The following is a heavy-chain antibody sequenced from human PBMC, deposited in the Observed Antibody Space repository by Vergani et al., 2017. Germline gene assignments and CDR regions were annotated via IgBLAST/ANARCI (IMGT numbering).Heavy chain of an antibody. V-gene: IGHV3-7*01. CDR2: IKQDGSEK. D-gene: IGHD2-2*01. Sequence: EVQLVESGGGLVQPGGSLRLSCAASGFTFSSYWMSWVRQAPGQGLEWVANIKQDGSEKYYVDSVKGRFTISRDNAKNSLYLQMNCLRAEDTAVYYCAGCTYGSKTSRSYYYYYGMDVWGQGTTVTVSS. CDR1: GFTFSSYW. CDR3: AGCTYGSKTSRSYYYYYGMDV. J-gene: IGHJ6*02.